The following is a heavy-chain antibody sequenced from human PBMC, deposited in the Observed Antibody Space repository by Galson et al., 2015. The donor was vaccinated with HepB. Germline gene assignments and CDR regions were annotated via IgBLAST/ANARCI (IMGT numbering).Heavy chain of an antibody. CDR1: GFTFSSYA. CDR2: ISGSGGST. V-gene: IGHV3-23*01. CDR3: AKGAKYYDSSGYYYNY. D-gene: IGHD3-22*01. J-gene: IGHJ4*02. Sequence: SLRLSCAASGFTFSSYAMSWVRQAPGKGLEWVSAISGSGGSTYYADSVKGRFTISRDNSKNTLYLQMNSLRAEDTAVYYCAKGAKYYDSSGYYYNYWGQGTLVTVSS.